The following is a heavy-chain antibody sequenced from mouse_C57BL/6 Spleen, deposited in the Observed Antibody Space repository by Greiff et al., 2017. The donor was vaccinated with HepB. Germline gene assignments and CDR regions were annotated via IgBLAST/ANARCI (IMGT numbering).Heavy chain of an antibody. D-gene: IGHD2-3*01. J-gene: IGHJ4*01. V-gene: IGHV5-4*01. CDR3: ARDLGGYYDGAMDY. CDR2: ISDGGSYT. Sequence: EVKVVESGGGLVKPGGSLKLSCAASGFTFSSYAMSWVRQTPEKRLEWVATISDGGSYTYYPDNVKGRFTISRDNAKNNLYLQMSHLKSEDTAMYYCARDLGGYYDGAMDYWGQGTSVTVSS. CDR1: GFTFSSYA.